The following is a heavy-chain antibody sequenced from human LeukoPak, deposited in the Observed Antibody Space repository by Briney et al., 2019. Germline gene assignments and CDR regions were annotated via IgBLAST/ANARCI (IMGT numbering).Heavy chain of an antibody. Sequence: GGSLRLSCAASGFTFSSYEMNWVRQAPGKGLEWVSYISSSGSTIYYADSVKGRLTISRDNAKNSLYLQMNSLRAEDTAVYYCAREYSSGWSDAFDIWGQGTMVTVSS. CDR2: ISSSGSTI. CDR1: GFTFSSYE. D-gene: IGHD6-19*01. CDR3: AREYSSGWSDAFDI. V-gene: IGHV3-48*03. J-gene: IGHJ3*02.